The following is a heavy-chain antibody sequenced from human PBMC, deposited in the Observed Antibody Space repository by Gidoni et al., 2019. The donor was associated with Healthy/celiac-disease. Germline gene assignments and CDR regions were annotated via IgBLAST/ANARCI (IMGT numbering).Heavy chain of an antibody. CDR1: GFTFSYYY. CDR2: ISSSSSYT. Sequence: QVQLVESGGGLVKPGGSLRLSCAASGFTFSYYYMSWIRQAPGKGLEWVSYISSSSSYTNYADSVKGRFTISRDNAKNSLYLQMNSLRAEDTAVYYCARYQKRDIVVVVAATNAFDIWGQGTMVTVSS. V-gene: IGHV3-11*05. CDR3: ARYQKRDIVVVVAATNAFDI. J-gene: IGHJ3*02. D-gene: IGHD2-15*01.